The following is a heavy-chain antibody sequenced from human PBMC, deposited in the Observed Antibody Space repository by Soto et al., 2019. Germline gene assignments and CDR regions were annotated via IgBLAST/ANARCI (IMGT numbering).Heavy chain of an antibody. D-gene: IGHD4-17*01. J-gene: IGHJ4*02. CDR3: ATRTPVTTGYYFDF. V-gene: IGHV3-23*01. Sequence: EVQLLETGGNLVQPGGSLRLSCAASGFTFSSYAMTWVRQAPGKGLEWVSTVTGSGGGTYYADSVKGRFTISRDNSKNTVYLQMGSLRVEDTAIYYCATRTPVTTGYYFDFWGQGTLVTISS. CDR2: VTGSGGGT. CDR1: GFTFSSYA.